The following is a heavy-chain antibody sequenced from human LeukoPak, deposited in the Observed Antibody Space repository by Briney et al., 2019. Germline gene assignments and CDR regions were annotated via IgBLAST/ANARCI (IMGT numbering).Heavy chain of an antibody. CDR3: ARVLPSDY. J-gene: IGHJ4*02. CDR2: IDPNNGGT. Sequence: GASVKVSCKASGYTFTGNYMHWVRQAPGQGLEWMGWIDPNNGGTNYAQKFQGRVTMTRDTSISTAYMELYSLRSDDTAVYYCARVLPSDYWGQGTLVTVSS. CDR1: GYTFTGNY. V-gene: IGHV1-2*02.